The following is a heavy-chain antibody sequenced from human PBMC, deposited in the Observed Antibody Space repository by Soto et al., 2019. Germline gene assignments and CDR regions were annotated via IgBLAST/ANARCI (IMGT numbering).Heavy chain of an antibody. Sequence: SLKISCKGSGYSFTSYWISWVRQMPGKGLEWMGRIDPSDSYTNYSPSFQGHVTISADKSISTAYLQWSSLKASDTAMYYCARFRGGLLWFGELVGAFDIWGQGTMVTVSS. CDR3: ARFRGGLLWFGELVGAFDI. D-gene: IGHD3-10*01. CDR2: IDPSDSYT. V-gene: IGHV5-10-1*01. CDR1: GYSFTSYW. J-gene: IGHJ3*02.